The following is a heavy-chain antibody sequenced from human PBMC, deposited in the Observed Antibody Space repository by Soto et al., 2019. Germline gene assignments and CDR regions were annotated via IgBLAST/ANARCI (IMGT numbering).Heavy chain of an antibody. CDR2: INPYTGET. J-gene: IGHJ3*02. CDR3: ARDDCSGGSCYSERAFDI. D-gene: IGHD2-15*01. CDR1: GYRFIDFF. V-gene: IGHV1-18*04. Sequence: GASVKVSCKASGYRFIDFFIHFVRQAPGQGVEWMGWINPYTGETNYAQKLQGRVTMTTDTSTSTAYMELRSLRSDDTAVYYCARDDCSGGSCYSERAFDIWGQGTMVTVSS.